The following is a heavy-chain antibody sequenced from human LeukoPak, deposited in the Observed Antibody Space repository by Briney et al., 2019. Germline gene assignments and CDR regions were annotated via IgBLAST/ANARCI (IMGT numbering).Heavy chain of an antibody. Sequence: SGRSLRLSCAASGFTFSSYAIHWVRQAPGKGLEWVVLISFDGSNKYYADSVKGRFTISRDNSKNTLYLQMNSLRAEDTAVYYCARGPGAYYYGSGNSFDPWGQGTLVTVSS. J-gene: IGHJ5*02. V-gene: IGHV3-30*04. CDR2: ISFDGSNK. D-gene: IGHD3-10*01. CDR3: ARGPGAYYYGSGNSFDP. CDR1: GFTFSSYA.